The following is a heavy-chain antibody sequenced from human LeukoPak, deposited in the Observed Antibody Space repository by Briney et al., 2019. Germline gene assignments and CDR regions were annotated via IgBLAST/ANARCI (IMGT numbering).Heavy chain of an antibody. CDR1: GFTFSSYA. J-gene: IGHJ4*02. CDR3: ARRGPEDYNDYFYFDY. D-gene: IGHD4-11*01. Sequence: PGGSLRLSCAGSGFTFSSYAMSWVRQAPGKGLEWVSIISGSGGSTYYADSVKGRFTISRDNSKNTLYLQMNSLRAEDTAVFYCARRGPEDYNDYFYFDYWGQGTLVTVSS. V-gene: IGHV3-23*01. CDR2: ISGSGGST.